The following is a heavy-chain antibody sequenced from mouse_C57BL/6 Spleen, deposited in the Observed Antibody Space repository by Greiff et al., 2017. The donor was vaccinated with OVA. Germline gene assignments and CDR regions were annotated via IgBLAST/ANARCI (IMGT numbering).Heavy chain of an antibody. J-gene: IGHJ2*01. CDR1: GYTFTSYW. CDR2: INPSSGYT. Sequence: QVQLKQSGAELAKPGASVKLSCKASGYTFTSYWMHWVKQRPGQGLEWIGYINPSSGYTKYNQKFKDKATLTADKASSTAYMQLSSLTYEDSAVYYCARSSTMITTGFDYWGQGTTLTVSS. V-gene: IGHV1-7*01. D-gene: IGHD2-4*01. CDR3: ARSSTMITTGFDY.